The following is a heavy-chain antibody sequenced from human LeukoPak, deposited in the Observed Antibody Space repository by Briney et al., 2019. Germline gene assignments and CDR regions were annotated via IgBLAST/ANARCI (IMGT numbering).Heavy chain of an antibody. V-gene: IGHV3-23*01. D-gene: IGHD2-2*01. J-gene: IGHJ5*02. CDR2: ISGSGGST. Sequence: GGPLRLSCAASGFTVSSNYMSWVRQAPGKGLEWVSAISGSGGSTYYADSVKGRFTISRDNSKNTLYLQMNSLRAEDTAVYYCAKVVVVPAAGDWFDPWGQGTLVTVSS. CDR3: AKVVVVPAAGDWFDP. CDR1: GFTVSSNY.